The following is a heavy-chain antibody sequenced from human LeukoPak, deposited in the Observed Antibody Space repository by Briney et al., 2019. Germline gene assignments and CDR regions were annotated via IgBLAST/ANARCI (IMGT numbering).Heavy chain of an antibody. CDR1: GDSINNYY. CDR2: VYYSGST. D-gene: IGHD4-17*01. CDR3: ARGLRSNAFDI. J-gene: IGHJ3*02. V-gene: IGHV4-59*08. Sequence: PSETLSLTCTVSGDSINNYYWNWIRQPPGKGLEWIGYVYYSGSTKYNPSLKSRVTISVDTSKNQFSLKLSSVTAADTAVYYCARGLRSNAFDIWGQGTMVTVSS.